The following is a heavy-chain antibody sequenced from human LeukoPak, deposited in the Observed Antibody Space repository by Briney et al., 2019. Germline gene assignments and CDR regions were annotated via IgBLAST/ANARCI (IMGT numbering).Heavy chain of an antibody. CDR3: ARDTSGPEY. J-gene: IGHJ4*02. Sequence: GGSLRLSCAASGFTFSNYWMSWVRQAPGKGLEWMANIKQDGSDKNYVDSVKGRFSISRDNASNSLYLQMNSLRAEDAAVYYCARDTSGPEYWGQGTLVTVSS. CDR1: GFTFSNYW. V-gene: IGHV3-7*01. D-gene: IGHD6-19*01. CDR2: IKQDGSDK.